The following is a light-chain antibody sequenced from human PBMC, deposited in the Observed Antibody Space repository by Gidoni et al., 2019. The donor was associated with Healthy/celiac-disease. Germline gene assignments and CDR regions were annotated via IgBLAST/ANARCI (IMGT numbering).Light chain of an antibody. CDR1: NIGSKS. CDR2: YDS. J-gene: IGLJ2*01. CDR3: QVWDSSSDHVV. V-gene: IGLV3-21*04. Sequence: SYVLTPPPSVSVSPGKTARITFGGNNIGSKSVPWYQQKPGQAPVLVIYYDSDRPSGIPERFSGSNSGNTATLTISRVEAGDEADYYCQVWDSSSDHVVFGGGTKLTVL.